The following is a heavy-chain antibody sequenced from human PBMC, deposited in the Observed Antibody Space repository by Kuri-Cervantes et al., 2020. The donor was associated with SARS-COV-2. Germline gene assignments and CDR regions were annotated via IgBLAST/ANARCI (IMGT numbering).Heavy chain of an antibody. V-gene: IGHV4/OR15-8*01. CDR2: ICHSGST. D-gene: IGHD2-2*02. CDR3: ARVLWDCSRTNCYRYYYYGMDV. CDR1: GGSISSSNW. Sequence: ESLKISCVVSGGSISSSNWWSWVRQPPGKGLEWIGEICHSGSTNYNPSLKSRVTILVDKSKNQFSLKLSSVTAADTAVYYCARVLWDCSRTNCYRYYYYGMDVWGQGTTVTVSS. J-gene: IGHJ6*02.